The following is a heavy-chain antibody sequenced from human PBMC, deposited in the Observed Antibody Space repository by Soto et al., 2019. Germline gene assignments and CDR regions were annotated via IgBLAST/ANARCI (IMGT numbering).Heavy chain of an antibody. CDR1: GYTFTSYA. CDR3: ARDYDFWSGSDAFDI. D-gene: IGHD3-3*01. Sequence: QVQLVQSGAEEKKPGASVKVSCKASGYTFTSYAIHWVCQAPGQRLEWMGWINVGNGNTKYSQKFQGRVTITRDTSASTAYMELSSLRSEDTAVYYCARDYDFWSGSDAFDIWGQGTMVTVSS. CDR2: INVGNGNT. V-gene: IGHV1-3*05. J-gene: IGHJ3*02.